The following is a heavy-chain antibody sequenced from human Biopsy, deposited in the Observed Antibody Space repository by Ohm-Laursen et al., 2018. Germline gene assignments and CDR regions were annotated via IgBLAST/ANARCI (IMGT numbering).Heavy chain of an antibody. Sequence: SQTLSLTCSVSGDSISASTTSYWAWLRQPPGKGLEWIGSIYNSETTFYNPSLKSRVAVSVDNSTNQFSLKVPSVTAADTALYYCARHPTGFWFDPWGHGTLVTVSS. CDR1: GDSISASTTSY. CDR3: ARHPTGFWFDP. J-gene: IGHJ5*02. CDR2: IYNSETT. V-gene: IGHV4-39*01.